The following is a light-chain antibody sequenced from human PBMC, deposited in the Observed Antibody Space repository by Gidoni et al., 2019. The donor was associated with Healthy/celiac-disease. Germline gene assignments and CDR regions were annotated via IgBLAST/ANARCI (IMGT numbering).Light chain of an antibody. J-gene: IGLJ3*02. CDR3: SSYTSSNTWV. Sequence: QSALTPPASVSGSPGQSITISCTGTSSDVGGYNYVSWYQQHPGKAPKLMIYEVSNRPSGVSNRFSGSKSGNTASLTISGLQAEDEADYYCSSYTSSNTWVFGGGTKLTVL. V-gene: IGLV2-14*01. CDR2: EVS. CDR1: SSDVGGYNY.